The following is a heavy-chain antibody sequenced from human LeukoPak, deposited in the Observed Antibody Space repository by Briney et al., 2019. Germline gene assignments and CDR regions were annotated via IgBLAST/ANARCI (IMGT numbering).Heavy chain of an antibody. J-gene: IGHJ5*02. V-gene: IGHV4-34*01. Sequence: PSETLSLTCGVYSGSFSGYYWTWFRQPPGKGLEWIGEFNHSWGAKYNPSLKSRATISVDTSKNHLSLSLNSVTAADTAVYYCARLTYYYGSGSYYFPRTPLLPSWGQGTLVTVSS. CDR3: ARLTYYYGSGSYYFPRTPLLPS. CDR2: FNHSWGA. D-gene: IGHD3-10*01. CDR1: SGSFSGYY.